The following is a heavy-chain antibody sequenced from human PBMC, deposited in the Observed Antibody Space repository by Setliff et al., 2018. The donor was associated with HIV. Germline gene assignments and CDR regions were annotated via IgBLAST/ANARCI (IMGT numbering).Heavy chain of an antibody. CDR3: ARDTGTAMVNDAFDI. D-gene: IGHD5-18*01. V-gene: IGHV4-31*03. Sequence: SETLSLTCTVSGASVTSSSNYWGWIRQPPGKGLEWIGYIYYSGSTYYNPSLKSRVTISVDTSKNQFSLKLSSVTAADTAVYYCARDTGTAMVNDAFDIWGQGTMVTV. J-gene: IGHJ3*02. CDR1: GASVTSSSNY. CDR2: IYYSGST.